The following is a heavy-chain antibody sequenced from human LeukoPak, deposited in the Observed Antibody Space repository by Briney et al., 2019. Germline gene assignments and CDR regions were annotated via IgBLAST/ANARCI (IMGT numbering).Heavy chain of an antibody. D-gene: IGHD6-19*01. CDR2: ISYSGST. J-gene: IGHJ4*02. Sequence: SETLSLTCTVSGGSISSSSYYWGWIRQPPGKGLEWIGSISYSGSTNYNPSLESRVTISVDTSKNQFSLKLSSVTAADTAVYFCARDLGRPVAGYFDYWGPGTLVTVSS. CDR1: GGSISSSSYY. V-gene: IGHV4-39*07. CDR3: ARDLGRPVAGYFDY.